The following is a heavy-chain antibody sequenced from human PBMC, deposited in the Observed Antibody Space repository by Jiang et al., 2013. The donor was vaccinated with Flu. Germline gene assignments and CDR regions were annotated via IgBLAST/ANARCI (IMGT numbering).Heavy chain of an antibody. CDR3: AKIMSCGGDCYYFDY. CDR1: GGTFTNYI. Sequence: SGGTFTNYIINWVRQAHGQGLEWMGGIIVSSGTTNYAQKLQGRATISADKSTSTVYMELRSLRSEDTAVYYCAKIMSCGGDCYYFDYWGQGTLGHRLL. V-gene: IGHV1-69*06. J-gene: IGHJ4*02. D-gene: IGHD2-21*02. CDR2: IIVSSGTT.